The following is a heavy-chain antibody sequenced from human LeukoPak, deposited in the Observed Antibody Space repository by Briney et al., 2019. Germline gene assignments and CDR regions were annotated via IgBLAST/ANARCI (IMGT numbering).Heavy chain of an antibody. V-gene: IGHV3-9*01. Sequence: GGSLRLSCAASGFTFDDYAMHWVRQAPGKGLEWVSGISWNSGSIGYADSVKGRFTISRDNAKTSLYLQMNSLRAEDTALYYCAKDIGTVTTGDFDYWGQGTLVTVSS. J-gene: IGHJ4*02. CDR2: ISWNSGSI. D-gene: IGHD4-17*01. CDR3: AKDIGTVTTGDFDY. CDR1: GFTFDDYA.